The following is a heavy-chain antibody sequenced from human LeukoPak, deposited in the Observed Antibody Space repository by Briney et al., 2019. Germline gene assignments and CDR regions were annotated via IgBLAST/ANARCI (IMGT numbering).Heavy chain of an antibody. Sequence: SQTLSLTCTVSGGSISSGGYYWSWIRQHPGKGLEWIGYIYYSGSTYYNPPLKSRVTISVDTSKNQFSLKLSSVTAADTAVYYCARDGGYVYGDYAYFDYWGQGTLVTVSS. CDR2: IYYSGST. CDR1: GGSISSGGYY. J-gene: IGHJ4*02. D-gene: IGHD4-17*01. V-gene: IGHV4-31*03. CDR3: ARDGGYVYGDYAYFDY.